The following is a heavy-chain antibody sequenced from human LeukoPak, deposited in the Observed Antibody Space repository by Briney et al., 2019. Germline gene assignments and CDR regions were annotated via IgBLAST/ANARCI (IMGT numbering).Heavy chain of an antibody. D-gene: IGHD1-26*01. J-gene: IGHJ4*02. CDR1: GYIFTGYY. V-gene: IGHV1-2*02. CDR3: ARRPYSGSYHFDY. Sequence: ASVKVSCKASGYIFTGYYMHWVRQAPGQGLEWMGWINPNSGGTNSAQKFQGRVTMTRDTSISTAYVELSRLTSDDTAVYYCARRPYSGSYHFDYWGQGTLVTVSS. CDR2: INPNSGGT.